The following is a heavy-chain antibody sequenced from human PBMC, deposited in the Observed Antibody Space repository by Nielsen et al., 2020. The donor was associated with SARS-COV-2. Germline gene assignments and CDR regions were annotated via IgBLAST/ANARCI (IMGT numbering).Heavy chain of an antibody. D-gene: IGHD2-2*01. V-gene: IGHV4-59*08. CDR2: IYYSGST. CDR3: ARHGDQLPRYFDY. Sequence: SETLSLTCTVSGGSISSYYWSWIRQPPGKGLEWIGYIYYSGSTNYNPSLKSRVTISVDTSKNQFSLKLSSVTAADTAVYYCARHGDQLPRYFDYWGQGTLVTVSS. J-gene: IGHJ4*02. CDR1: GGSISSYY.